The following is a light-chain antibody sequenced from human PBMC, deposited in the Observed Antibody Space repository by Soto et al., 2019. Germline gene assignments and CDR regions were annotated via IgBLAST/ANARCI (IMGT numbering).Light chain of an antibody. CDR2: DAS. J-gene: IGKJ5*01. V-gene: IGKV3-11*01. CDR3: QQRSNWPPIT. CDR1: QSIANS. Sequence: EIVLTQSPGTLSLSPGERASLSCRASQSIANSLAWYQQKPGRAPRLLIYDASNRATGIPARFSGGGSGTDFTLTIDNLEPEDFAIYYCQQRSNWPPITFGQGTRLEIK.